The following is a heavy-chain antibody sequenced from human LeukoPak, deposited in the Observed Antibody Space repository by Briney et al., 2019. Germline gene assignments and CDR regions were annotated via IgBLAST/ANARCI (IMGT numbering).Heavy chain of an antibody. D-gene: IGHD6-6*01. V-gene: IGHV3-21*01. CDR1: GFPFSSFG. CDR2: ISVSGADT. Sequence: GGTLRLSCAASGFPFSSFGMSWVRQAPGKGLEWVSAISVSGADTYYADSVKGRFTISRDNAKNSLYLQMNSLRAEDTAVYYCATVIAARPGDYFDYWGQGTLVTVSS. J-gene: IGHJ4*02. CDR3: ATVIAARPGDYFDY.